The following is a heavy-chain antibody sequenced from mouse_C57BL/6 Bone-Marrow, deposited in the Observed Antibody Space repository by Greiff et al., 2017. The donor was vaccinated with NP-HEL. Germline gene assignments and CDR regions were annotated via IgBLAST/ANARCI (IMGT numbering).Heavy chain of an antibody. CDR3: ARYDGYYDAY. CDR1: GYTFTSYG. J-gene: IGHJ3*01. CDR2: IYPRSGNT. D-gene: IGHD2-3*01. Sequence: QVQLKESGAELARPGASVKLSCKASGYTFTSYGISWVKQRTGQGLEWIGEIYPRSGNTYYNEKFKGKATLTADKSSSTAYMELRSLTSEDSAVYFCARYDGYYDAYWGQGTLVTVSA. V-gene: IGHV1-81*01.